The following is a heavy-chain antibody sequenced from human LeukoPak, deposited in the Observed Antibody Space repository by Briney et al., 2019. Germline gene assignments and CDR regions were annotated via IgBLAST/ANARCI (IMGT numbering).Heavy chain of an antibody. J-gene: IGHJ4*02. V-gene: IGHV4-39*07. CDR1: GGSISTNNYY. Sequence: SETLSLTCTVSGGSISTNNYYWGWIRQPPGKGLEWIGSIYYSGTTYYNPSLKSRVTMSVDTSKSQFSLKLSSVTAADTAVYYCARDTSGYDLGNFDYWGQGILVTVSS. D-gene: IGHD5-12*01. CDR3: ARDTSGYDLGNFDY. CDR2: IYYSGTT.